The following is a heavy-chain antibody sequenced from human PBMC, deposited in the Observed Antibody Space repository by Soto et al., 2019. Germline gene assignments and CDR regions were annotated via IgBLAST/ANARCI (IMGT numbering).Heavy chain of an antibody. D-gene: IGHD2-21*02. Sequence: GGSLRLSCAASGFTFSSYGMHWVRQAPGKGLEWVAVISYDGSNKYYADSVKGRFTISRDNSKNTLYLQMNSLRAEDTAVYYCAKDPKGDYYYYYGMDVWGQGTTVTVSS. CDR1: GFTFSSYG. CDR3: AKDPKGDYYYYYGMDV. J-gene: IGHJ6*02. CDR2: ISYDGSNK. V-gene: IGHV3-30*18.